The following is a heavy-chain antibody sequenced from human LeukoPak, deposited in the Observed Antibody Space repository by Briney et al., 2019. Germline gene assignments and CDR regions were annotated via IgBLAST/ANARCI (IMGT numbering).Heavy chain of an antibody. J-gene: IGHJ4*02. CDR1: GGSISSYY. CDR3: ASSYGSGSYYNGPEPNYFDY. V-gene: IGHV4-59*12. CDR2: IYHSGST. Sequence: SETLSLTCTVSGGSISSYYWSWIRQPPGKGLEWIGYIYHSGSTYYNPSLKSRVTISVDRSKNQFSLKLSSVTAADTAVYYCASSYGSGSYYNGPEPNYFDYWGQGTLVTVSS. D-gene: IGHD3-10*01.